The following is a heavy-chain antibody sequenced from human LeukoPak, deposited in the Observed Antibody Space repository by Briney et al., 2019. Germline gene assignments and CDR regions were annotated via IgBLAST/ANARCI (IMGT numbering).Heavy chain of an antibody. D-gene: IGHD6-13*01. Sequence: PGRSLRLSCAASGFTFSSYGMHWVRQAPGKGLEWVAVIWYDGSNKYYAGSVKGRFTISRDNSKNTLYLQMNSLRAEDTAVYYCARSIAAAGTDAFDIWGQGTMVTVSS. CDR3: ARSIAAAGTDAFDI. CDR2: IWYDGSNK. J-gene: IGHJ3*02. CDR1: GFTFSSYG. V-gene: IGHV3-33*01.